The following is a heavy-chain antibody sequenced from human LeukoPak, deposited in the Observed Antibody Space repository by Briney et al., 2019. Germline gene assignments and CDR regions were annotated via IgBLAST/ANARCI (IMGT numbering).Heavy chain of an antibody. CDR1: GGSFSGYY. CDR3: ARLYASSSQHAFDI. Sequence: PSETLSLTCAVYGGSFSGYYWSWIRQPPGKGLEWIGEVNHSGSTNYNPSLKSRVTMSVDTSKNQFSLKLSSVTAADTAVYYCARLYASSSQHAFDIWGQGTMVTVSS. V-gene: IGHV4-34*01. D-gene: IGHD2/OR15-2a*01. J-gene: IGHJ3*02. CDR2: VNHSGST.